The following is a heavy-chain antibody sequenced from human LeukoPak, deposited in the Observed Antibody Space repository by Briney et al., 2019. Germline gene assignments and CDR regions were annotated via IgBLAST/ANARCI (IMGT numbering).Heavy chain of an antibody. V-gene: IGHV4-59*12. CDR3: ARGRPLRSSGYYFVDY. D-gene: IGHD3-22*01. J-gene: IGHJ4*02. CDR2: IYYSGST. CDR1: GGSISSYY. Sequence: PSETLSLTCTVSGGSISSYYWSWIRQPPGKGLEWIGYIYYSGSTNYNPSLKSRVTISVDTSKNQFSLKLSSVTAADTAVYYCARGRPLRSSGYYFVDYWGQGTLVTVSS.